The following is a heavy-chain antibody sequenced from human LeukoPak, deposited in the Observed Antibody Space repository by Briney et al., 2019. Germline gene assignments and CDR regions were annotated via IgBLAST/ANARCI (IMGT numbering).Heavy chain of an antibody. CDR3: ARDTTPPYSYGRLPLGY. CDR2: ISAYNGNT. V-gene: IGHV1-18*04. D-gene: IGHD5-18*01. J-gene: IGHJ4*02. Sequence: ASVKVSCKASGYTFTGYYMHWVRQAPGQGLEWMGWISAYNGNTNYAQKLQGRVTMTTDTSTSTAYMELRSLRSDDTAVYYCARDTTPPYSYGRLPLGYWGQGTLVTVSS. CDR1: GYTFTGYY.